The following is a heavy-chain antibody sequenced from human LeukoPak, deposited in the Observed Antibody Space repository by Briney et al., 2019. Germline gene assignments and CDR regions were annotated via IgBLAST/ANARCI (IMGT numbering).Heavy chain of an antibody. CDR1: GFTFSNYA. CDR2: ISDSGGST. J-gene: IGHJ4*02. CDR3: ARRKRGSPHYYGSGSYYNDPYYFEY. D-gene: IGHD3-10*01. Sequence: GGSLRLSCAASGFTFSNYAMNWVRQAPGKGLEWVSAISDSGGSTYYADSVKGRFTISRDNSKNTLYLQMSSLRAEDTAVYYCARRKRGSPHYYGSGSYYNDPYYFEYWGQGTLVTVSS. V-gene: IGHV3-23*01.